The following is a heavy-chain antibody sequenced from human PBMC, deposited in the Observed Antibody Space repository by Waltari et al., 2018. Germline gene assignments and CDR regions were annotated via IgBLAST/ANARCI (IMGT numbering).Heavy chain of an antibody. CDR1: GFTFDDYA. Sequence: GESGGGLVQPGRSLRLSCAASGFTFDDYAMHWVRQAPGKGLEWVSGISWNSGSIGYADSVKGRFTISRDNAKNSLYLQMNSRRAEDTALYYCASRLDYGDYGLGMDVWGQGTTVTVSS. CDR3: ASRLDYGDYGLGMDV. D-gene: IGHD4-17*01. J-gene: IGHJ6*02. V-gene: IGHV3-9*01. CDR2: ISWNSGSI.